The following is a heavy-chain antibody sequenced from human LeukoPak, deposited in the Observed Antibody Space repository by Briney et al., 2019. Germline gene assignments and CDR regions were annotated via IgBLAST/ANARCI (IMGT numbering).Heavy chain of an antibody. D-gene: IGHD6-13*01. CDR3: AIPKDIPTAGPTWVQFDY. J-gene: IGHJ4*02. CDR2: IYAGDSDT. Sequence: NRGESLKISCKGSGYSFTRYWIGWVRQMPGKGLEWMGIIYAGDSDTRYSPSFQGQVTISADKSISTAYLQWSSLKASDTAMSYCAIPKDIPTAGPTWVQFDYWGQGTLVTVSS. V-gene: IGHV5-51*01. CDR1: GYSFTRYW.